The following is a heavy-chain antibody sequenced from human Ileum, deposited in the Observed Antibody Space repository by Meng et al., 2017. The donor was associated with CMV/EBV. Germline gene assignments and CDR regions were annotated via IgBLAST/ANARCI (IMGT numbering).Heavy chain of an antibody. D-gene: IGHD3-22*01. V-gene: IGHV4-4*02. Sequence: LACTVSGDSFSSSRWWSWVRQPPGKGLEWIGEIYHSGTTPYNPSLKSRVTISPDESKNEFSLKLTSVTAADTAVYYCARNGYYSLDYWSQGTLVTVSS. J-gene: IGHJ4*02. CDR1: GDSFSSSRW. CDR3: ARNGYYSLDY. CDR2: IYHSGTT.